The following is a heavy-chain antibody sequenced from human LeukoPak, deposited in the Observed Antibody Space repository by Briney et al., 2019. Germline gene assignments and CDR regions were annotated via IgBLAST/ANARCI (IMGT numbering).Heavy chain of an antibody. CDR3: AKPFTIAYCGGDCSYYFDY. D-gene: IGHD2-21*01. Sequence: PGGSLRLSCAASGFTFSSYAMSWVRQAPGKGLEWVSAISGSGGSTYYADSVKDRFTISRDNSKNTLYLQMNSLRAEDTAVYYCAKPFTIAYCGGDCSYYFDYWGQGTLVTVSS. CDR1: GFTFSSYA. V-gene: IGHV3-23*01. J-gene: IGHJ4*02. CDR2: ISGSGGST.